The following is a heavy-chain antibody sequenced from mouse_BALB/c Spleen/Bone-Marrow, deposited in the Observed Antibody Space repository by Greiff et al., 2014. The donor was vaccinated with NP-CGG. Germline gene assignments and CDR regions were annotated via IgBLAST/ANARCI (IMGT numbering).Heavy chain of an antibody. J-gene: IGHJ4*01. CDR2: IDPANGNT. CDR1: GFNIKDTY. Sequence: VQLQQFGAELVKPGASVKLSCTASGFNIKDTYMHWVKQRPEQGLEWIGRIDPANGNTKYDPKFQGKATITADTSSNTAYLQLSSLTSEDTAVYYCARGLLQYYYAMDYWGQGTSVTVSS. V-gene: IGHV14-3*02. CDR3: ARGLLQYYYAMDY. D-gene: IGHD2-3*01.